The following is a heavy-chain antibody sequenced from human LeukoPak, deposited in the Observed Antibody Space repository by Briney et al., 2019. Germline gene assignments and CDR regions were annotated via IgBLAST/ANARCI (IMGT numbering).Heavy chain of an antibody. CDR2: IYYGGTT. Sequence: SETLSLTCTVSGGSISSDSYYWGWIRQPPGKGLEWIGTIYYGGTTYYNPSLKSRVTISVDTSKNQFSLKMSSVTAADTAVYYCARRSTKENGFDFWGQGTLVTVSS. CDR3: ARRSTKENGFDF. D-gene: IGHD1-1*01. J-gene: IGHJ4*02. V-gene: IGHV4-39*01. CDR1: GGSISSDSYY.